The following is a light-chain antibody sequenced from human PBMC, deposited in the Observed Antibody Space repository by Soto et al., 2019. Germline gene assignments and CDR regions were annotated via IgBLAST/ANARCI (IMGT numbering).Light chain of an antibody. V-gene: IGKV3-15*01. CDR2: GAS. CDR1: QSVSNN. J-gene: IGKJ5*01. Sequence: ERVMTQSPATLSVSPGERVTLSCRASQSVSNNLAWYQQKPGQAPRLLIYGASTRATGIPARFSGSGSGTEFTLTITSLQSEDFAVFYCQQFGSSPYTFGQGTRLE. CDR3: QQFGSSPYT.